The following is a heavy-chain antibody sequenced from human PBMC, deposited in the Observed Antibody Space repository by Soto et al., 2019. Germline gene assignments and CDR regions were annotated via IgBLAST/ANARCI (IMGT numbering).Heavy chain of an antibody. CDR1: GFTFSDYY. Sequence: PGGSLRLSCVASGFTFSDYYMTWTRQAPGKGLEWVSHISDSGTSIYYADSVKGRFTISRDNANKSLYLHMNSLRVEDTAVYYCARDTAFVASGLFDPWGQGTLVTVSS. CDR3: ARDTAFVASGLFDP. V-gene: IGHV3-11*01. J-gene: IGHJ5*02. CDR2: ISDSGTSI. D-gene: IGHD2-15*01.